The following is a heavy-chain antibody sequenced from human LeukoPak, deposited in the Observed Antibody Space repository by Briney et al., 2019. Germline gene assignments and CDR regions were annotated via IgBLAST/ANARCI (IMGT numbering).Heavy chain of an antibody. V-gene: IGHV3-48*03. D-gene: IGHD4-23*01. CDR3: ARTVARIGY. Sequence: GGSLRLSCAASGFTFSSHEMNWVRQAPGKGLEWVSHISSSGSTIYYTDSVKGRFTISRDNSKNSLYLQMNSLRAEDTAIYYCARTVARIGYWGQGTLVTVSS. CDR1: GFTFSSHE. CDR2: ISSSGSTI. J-gene: IGHJ4*02.